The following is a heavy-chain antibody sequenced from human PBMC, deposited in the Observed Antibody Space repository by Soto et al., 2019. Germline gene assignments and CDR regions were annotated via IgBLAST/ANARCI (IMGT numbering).Heavy chain of an antibody. V-gene: IGHV1-69*06. CDR3: ARDRTDSGYYTNWLDP. Sequence: AVKVSCKASGGTFGSDAITWVRQAPGQGLEWVGRIIPIFGTTNYAQNLQGRVTISADKSTLTSYMELHSLTSDDTALYYCARDRTDSGYYTNWLDPWGQGTQVTVSS. CDR2: IIPIFGTT. D-gene: IGHD3-22*01. CDR1: GGTFGSDA. J-gene: IGHJ5*02.